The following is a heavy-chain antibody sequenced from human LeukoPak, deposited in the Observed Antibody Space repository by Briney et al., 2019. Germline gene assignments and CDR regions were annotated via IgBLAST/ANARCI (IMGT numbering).Heavy chain of an antibody. J-gene: IGHJ4*02. CDR2: ISSTGTYM. V-gene: IGHV3-21*01. CDR3: APRDRHYH. CDR1: GFAFGDFS. D-gene: IGHD3-10*01. Sequence: GGSLRLSCAASGFAFGDFSINWVRQAPGKGLEWVSAISSTGTYMYYADSVRGRFTISRDNAKNTLYLQMTGLTAEDTAVYYFAPRDRHYHCGQGPQVIGSS.